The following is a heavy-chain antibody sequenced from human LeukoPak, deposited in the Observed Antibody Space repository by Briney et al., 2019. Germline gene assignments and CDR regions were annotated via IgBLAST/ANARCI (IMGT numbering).Heavy chain of an antibody. Sequence: SETLSLTCAVYGGSFSGYYWSWIRQPPGKGLEWIGEINHSGSTNYNPSLKSRVTISVDTSRNQFSLKLSSVTAADTAVYYCARQSASQDYYGSGSYYGPLDYWGQGTLVTVSS. V-gene: IGHV4-34*01. J-gene: IGHJ4*02. CDR3: ARQSASQDYYGSGSYYGPLDY. CDR1: GGSFSGYY. D-gene: IGHD3-10*01. CDR2: INHSGST.